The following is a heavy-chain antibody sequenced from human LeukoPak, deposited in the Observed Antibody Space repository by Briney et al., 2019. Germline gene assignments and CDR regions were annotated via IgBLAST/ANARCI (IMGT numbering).Heavy chain of an antibody. CDR2: ISYDGSNK. D-gene: IGHD3-3*01. V-gene: IGHV3-30-3*01. Sequence: GRSLRLSCAASGFTFSSYAMHWVRQAPGKGLEWVAVISYDGSNKYYADSVKGRFTISRDNSKNTLYLQMNSLRVEDTAVYYCATFGDYYEPHMDVWGKGTTVTVSS. CDR3: ATFGDYYEPHMDV. CDR1: GFTFSSYA. J-gene: IGHJ6*03.